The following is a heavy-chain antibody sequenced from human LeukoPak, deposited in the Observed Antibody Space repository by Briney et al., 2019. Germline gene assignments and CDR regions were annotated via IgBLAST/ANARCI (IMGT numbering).Heavy chain of an antibody. CDR2: ISRDGTDT. V-gene: IGHV3-74*01. CDR3: VRDGQGSTPLDY. J-gene: IGHJ4*02. Sequence: PGGSLRLSCAASEFTLSSYWMHWVRQTPGKGLVWVSRISRDGTDTIYADSVKGRFTISRDNAKNTLYLQMNSLRAEDTAVYFCVRDGQGSTPLDYWGQGTLVTVSS. D-gene: IGHD2-15*01. CDR1: EFTLSSYW.